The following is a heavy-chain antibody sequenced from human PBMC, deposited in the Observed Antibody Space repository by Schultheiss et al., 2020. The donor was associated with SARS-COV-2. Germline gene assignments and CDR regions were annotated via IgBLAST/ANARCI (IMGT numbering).Heavy chain of an antibody. J-gene: IGHJ4*02. CDR3: ARGVRTGAYYFDY. V-gene: IGHV3-48*01. CDR2: ISSSSSTI. Sequence: GESLKISCAASGFTFSSYSINWVRQAPGKGLEWVSYISSSSSTIYYADSVKGRFTISRDNAKNSLYLQMNSLRAEDTAVYYCARGVRTGAYYFDYWGQGTLVTVSS. CDR1: GFTFSSYS. D-gene: IGHD3-10*01.